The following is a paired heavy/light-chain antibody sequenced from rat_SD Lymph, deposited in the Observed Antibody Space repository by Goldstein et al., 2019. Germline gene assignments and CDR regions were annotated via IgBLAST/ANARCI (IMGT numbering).Light chain of an antibody. CDR2: RMS. V-gene: IGKV2S17*01. J-gene: IGKJ1*01. Sequence: DIVMTQAPLSVSVTPGESASISCRSSKSLLHSNGITYVYWYLQKPGKSPQLLIYRMSNLASGVPDRFSGSGSETDFTLKISRVEAEDVGIYYCGQLLENPWTFGGGTKLELK. CDR1: KSLLHSNGITY. CDR3: GQLLENPWT.
Heavy chain of an antibody. CDR3: ARGGVY. Sequence: EVQLVESGGGLVQPGRSLKLSCLASGFTFSNYGMNWIRQAPGKGLEWVASISSSSSYIYYADTVKGRFTISRDNAKNTLYLQMTSLRSEDTALYYCARGGVYWGQGVMVTVSS. J-gene: IGHJ2*01. CDR2: ISSSSSYI. CDR1: GFTFSNYG. D-gene: IGHD1-11*01. V-gene: IGHV5-34*01.